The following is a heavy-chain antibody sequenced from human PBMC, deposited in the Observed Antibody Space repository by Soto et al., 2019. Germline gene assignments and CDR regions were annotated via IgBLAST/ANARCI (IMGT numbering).Heavy chain of an antibody. D-gene: IGHD2-15*01. J-gene: IGHJ4*02. V-gene: IGHV4-39*01. CDR3: GKVLVGATGHTDSDS. CDR2: IDYNGVT. CDR1: GGSIYRSGYY. Sequence: PSETLSLTCTVSGGSIYRSGYYWGWIRQPPGRGLEWIGNIDYNGVTYSNPSLKSRVTISRDTSKNQFSLKLTSVTAADTALYYCGKVLVGATGHTDSDSWGPRTLVTVSS.